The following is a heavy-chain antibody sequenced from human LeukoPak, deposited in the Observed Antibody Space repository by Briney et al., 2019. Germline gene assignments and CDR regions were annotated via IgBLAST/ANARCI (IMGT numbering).Heavy chain of an antibody. V-gene: IGHV4-59*01. CDR2: INHSGST. J-gene: IGHJ6*03. CDR1: GGSISSYY. Sequence: PSETLSLTCTVSGGSISSYYWTWIRQPPGKGLEWIGNINHSGSTSYNPSLKSRVTIFLDMSKNQISLQLHSLTATDTAVYYCARATNGAWNAHYSRGLYYMDVWGKGTTVIVSS. CDR3: ARATNGAWNAHYSRGLYYMDV. D-gene: IGHD3-3*01.